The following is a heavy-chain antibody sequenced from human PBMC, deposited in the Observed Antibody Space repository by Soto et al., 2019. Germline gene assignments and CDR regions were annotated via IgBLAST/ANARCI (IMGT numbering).Heavy chain of an antibody. CDR1: GFTFSSYG. Sequence: GGSLRLSCAASGFTFSSYGMHWVRQAPGKGLEWVAVIWYDGSNKYYADSVKGRFTISRDNSKNTLYLQMNSLRAEDTAVYYCARGSVSSGYYTLDYWGQGTLVTVSS. J-gene: IGHJ4*02. V-gene: IGHV3-33*01. D-gene: IGHD3-22*01. CDR2: IWYDGSNK. CDR3: ARGSVSSGYYTLDY.